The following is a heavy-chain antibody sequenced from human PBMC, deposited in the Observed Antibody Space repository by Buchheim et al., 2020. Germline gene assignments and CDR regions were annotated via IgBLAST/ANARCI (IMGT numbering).Heavy chain of an antibody. D-gene: IGHD1/OR15-1a*01. V-gene: IGHV5-51*01. CDR1: GYSFNNYW. Sequence: EVQLVQSGAEVKKPGESLKISCTGSGYSFNNYWIGWVRQMPGKGLAWMGIISPYDSDTKYTPSFQGQVTISADKSINTAYPQWSSLKASDTAMYYCARHKQEGGFYYSYGMDVWGPGTT. CDR2: ISPYDSDT. CDR3: ARHKQEGGFYYSYGMDV. J-gene: IGHJ6*02.